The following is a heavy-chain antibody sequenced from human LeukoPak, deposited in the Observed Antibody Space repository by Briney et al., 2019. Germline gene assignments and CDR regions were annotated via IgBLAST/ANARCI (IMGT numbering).Heavy chain of an antibody. J-gene: IGHJ4*02. CDR3: ARAGRGTSSRALDY. CDR1: VEFYTVYY. Sequence: PSETLSLLCAISVEFYTVYYWRWIRHPPGRGRVGMRDINDSASTKYSPSLKSRVVISLDTSKSQLSLKLSPVTAADTATYFCARAGRGTSSRALDYWGQGTLVTVSS. CDR2: INDSAST. D-gene: IGHD1-1*01. V-gene: IGHV4-34*01.